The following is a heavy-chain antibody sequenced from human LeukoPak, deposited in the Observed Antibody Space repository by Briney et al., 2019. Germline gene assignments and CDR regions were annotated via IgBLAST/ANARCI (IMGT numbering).Heavy chain of an antibody. Sequence: GGSLRLSCAASGFTFDDYGMSWVRQAPGKGLEWVSGINWNGGSTGYADSVKGRFTISRDNAKNSLYLQMNSLRAEDMALYHCARGSSSGWYRDYYYYMDVWGKGTTVTISS. D-gene: IGHD6-19*01. CDR2: INWNGGST. CDR3: ARGSSSGWYRDYYYYMDV. J-gene: IGHJ6*03. CDR1: GFTFDDYG. V-gene: IGHV3-20*01.